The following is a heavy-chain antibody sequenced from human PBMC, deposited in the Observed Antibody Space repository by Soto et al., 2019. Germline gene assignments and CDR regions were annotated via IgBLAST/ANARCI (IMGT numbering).Heavy chain of an antibody. Sequence: ASVKVSCTASGYTFTSYYMHWVRPAPGQGLEWMGIINPSGASTSYAQKFQGRVTMTRDTSTSTVYMELSSLRSEDTAVYYCAREDGPEAMDVWGQGTTVTVSS. CDR1: GYTFTSYY. V-gene: IGHV1-46*01. J-gene: IGHJ6*02. CDR3: AREDGPEAMDV. CDR2: INPSGAST.